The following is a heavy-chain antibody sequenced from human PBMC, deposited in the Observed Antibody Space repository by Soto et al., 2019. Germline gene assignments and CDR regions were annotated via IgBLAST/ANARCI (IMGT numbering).Heavy chain of an antibody. CDR3: ARVREGTAMGYFDY. J-gene: IGHJ4*02. Sequence: SETLSLTCTVSGGSISSYYWSWIRQPPGKGLEWIGYIYYSGSTNYNPSLKSRVTISVDTSKNQFSLKLSYVTAADTAVYYCARVREGTAMGYFDYWGQGTLVTVSS. D-gene: IGHD5-18*01. V-gene: IGHV4-59*01. CDR2: IYYSGST. CDR1: GGSISSYY.